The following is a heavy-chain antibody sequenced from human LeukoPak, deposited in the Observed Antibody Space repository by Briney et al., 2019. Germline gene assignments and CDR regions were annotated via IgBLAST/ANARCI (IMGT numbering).Heavy chain of an antibody. CDR3: ARMALGGGDSIEFDS. V-gene: IGHV1-2*02. Sequence: ASVKVSCKASGYTFTDYFIHWVRQAPGQGLEWMGWINPNIGDASYAQKFQDRVTMTRDRSINTAYMELSRLTSDDTAVYYCARMALGGGDSIEFDSWGQGTLVTVSS. D-gene: IGHD2-21*02. CDR1: GYTFTDYF. CDR2: INPNIGDA. J-gene: IGHJ5*01.